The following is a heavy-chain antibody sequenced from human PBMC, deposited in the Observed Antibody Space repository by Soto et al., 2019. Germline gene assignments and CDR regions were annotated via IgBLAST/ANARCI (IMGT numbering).Heavy chain of an antibody. V-gene: IGHV1-18*01. CDR2: ISAHNGNT. CDR1: GYTFTSYG. CDR3: ARGRYGDY. J-gene: IGHJ4*02. D-gene: IGHD1-1*01. Sequence: QVHLVQSGAEVKKPGASVKVSCKASGYTFTSYGITWVRQAPGQGLEWMGWISAHNGNTDYAQKLQGRVIVTRDTSTSTAYMELRSLISVATAVYSCARGRYGDYWGQGALVTVSS.